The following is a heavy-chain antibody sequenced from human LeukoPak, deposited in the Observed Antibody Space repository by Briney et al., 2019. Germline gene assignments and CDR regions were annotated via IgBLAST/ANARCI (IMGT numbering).Heavy chain of an antibody. CDR2: IHTSGST. CDR3: AREDRYCSGGSCYS. J-gene: IGHJ4*02. D-gene: IGHD2-15*01. Sequence: PSQTLSLTCTVSGGSISSGSYYWNWIRQPAGKGLEWIGRIHTSGSTNYNPFLKSRVTISVDTSKNQFSLKLSSVTAADTAVYYCAREDRYCSGGSCYSWGQGTLVTVSS. V-gene: IGHV4-61*02. CDR1: GGSISSGSYY.